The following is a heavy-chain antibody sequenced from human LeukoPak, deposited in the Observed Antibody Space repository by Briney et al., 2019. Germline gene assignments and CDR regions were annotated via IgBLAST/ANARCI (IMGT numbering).Heavy chain of an antibody. V-gene: IGHV1-69*05. CDR3: ARVSTEVDTAMAVLDY. CDR1: GGTFASYA. J-gene: IGHJ4*02. CDR2: IIPIFGTV. Sequence: SVKVSCKASGGTFASYAISWVRQAPGQGLEWMGRIIPIFGTVNYAQKSQGRVTMTTDESTSTAYMELSSLRSEDTAVYYCARVSTEVDTAMAVLDYWGQGTLVTVSS. D-gene: IGHD5-18*01.